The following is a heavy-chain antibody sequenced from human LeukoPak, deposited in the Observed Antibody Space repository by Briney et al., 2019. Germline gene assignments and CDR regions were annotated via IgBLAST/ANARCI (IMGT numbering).Heavy chain of an antibody. Sequence: SETLSLTCTVSGGSISGFYWSWIRQPPGKGLEWIAYIYYSGSTNYNPSLKSRVTISLDTSKNQFSLKLNSVTAADTAVYYCARLEGYSDSSGYYYYFDYWGQGTLVTVSS. CDR2: IYYSGST. V-gene: IGHV4-59*08. J-gene: IGHJ4*02. CDR1: GGSISGFY. CDR3: ARLEGYSDSSGYYYYFDY. D-gene: IGHD3-22*01.